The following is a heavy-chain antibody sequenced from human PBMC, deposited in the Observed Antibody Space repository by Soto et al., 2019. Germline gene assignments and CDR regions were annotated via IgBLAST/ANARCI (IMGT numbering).Heavy chain of an antibody. CDR3: AKPPPYYDILTSPYFDY. V-gene: IGHV3-30*18. D-gene: IGHD3-9*01. J-gene: IGHJ4*02. Sequence: GGSLRLSCAASGFTFSSYGMHWVRQAPGKGLEWVAVISYDGSNKYYADSVKGRFTISRDNSKNTLYLQMNSLRAEDTAVYYCAKPPPYYDILTSPYFDYWGQGTLVTVSS. CDR2: ISYDGSNK. CDR1: GFTFSSYG.